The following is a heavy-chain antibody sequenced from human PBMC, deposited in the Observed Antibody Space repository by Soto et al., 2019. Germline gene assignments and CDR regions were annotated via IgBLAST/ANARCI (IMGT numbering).Heavy chain of an antibody. D-gene: IGHD1-26*01. CDR2: TYYRSKWKN. J-gene: IGHJ4*02. V-gene: IGHV6-1*01. Sequence: QTLSLTCAISGNNVSSNSASWNWIMQSPSRGLEWLGRTYYRSKWKNDYAVSVKSRITINPDTSKNQFSLQLNSVTPEDTAVYYCARGGLGALTDWGQGNLVTVSS. CDR3: ARGGLGALTD. CDR1: GNNVSSNSAS.